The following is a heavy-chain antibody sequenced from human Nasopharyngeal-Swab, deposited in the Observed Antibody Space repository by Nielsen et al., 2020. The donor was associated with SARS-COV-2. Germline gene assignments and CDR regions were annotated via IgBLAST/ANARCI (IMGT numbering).Heavy chain of an antibody. CDR3: ARVVPAAFDY. J-gene: IGHJ4*02. CDR1: GFTFSSYW. CDR2: IKQDGSEK. Sequence: GESLKISCAASGFTFSSYWMSWVRQAPGKGLEWVANIKQDGSEKYYADSVKGRFTISRDNAKNSLYLQMNSLRAEDTAVYYCARVVPAAFDYWGQGTLVTVSS. D-gene: IGHD2-2*01. V-gene: IGHV3-7*01.